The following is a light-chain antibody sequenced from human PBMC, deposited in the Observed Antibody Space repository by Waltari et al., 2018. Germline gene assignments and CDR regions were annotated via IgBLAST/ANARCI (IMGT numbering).Light chain of an antibody. CDR2: EVS. V-gene: IGLV2-18*02. Sequence: QSALTQPPSVSGSPGQSVTISCTGTSSDIGSYNRVSWYQQLPGTAPKLMSCEVSNRPSGVPDRFSGAKAGNTASLTISGLQAEDEADYYCSSYTSVSTWVFGGGTKLTVL. J-gene: IGLJ3*02. CDR3: SSYTSVSTWV. CDR1: SSDIGSYNR.